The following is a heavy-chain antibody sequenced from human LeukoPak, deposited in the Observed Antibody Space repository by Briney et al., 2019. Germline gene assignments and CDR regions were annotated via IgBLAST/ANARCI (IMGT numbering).Heavy chain of an antibody. CDR2: MNPNSGNT. V-gene: IGHV1-8*03. J-gene: IGHJ5*02. D-gene: IGHD1-14*01. Sequence: ASVKVSFKGSGYTFTSYDINWGRQATGQGVEWMGGMNPNSGNTGYAQKFQGRVTITRNTSISTAYMELSSLRSEDTAVYYCARLTKRAGIDPWGQGTLVTVSS. CDR3: ARLTKRAGIDP. CDR1: GYTFTSYD.